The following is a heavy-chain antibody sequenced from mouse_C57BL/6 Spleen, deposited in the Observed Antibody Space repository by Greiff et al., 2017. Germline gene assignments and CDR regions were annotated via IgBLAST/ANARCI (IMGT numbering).Heavy chain of an antibody. CDR2: IYPGDGDT. J-gene: IGHJ4*01. CDR3: ARSDYEGLYAMDY. D-gene: IGHD2-4*01. CDR1: GYAFSSSW. Sequence: QVQLKESGPELVKPGASVKISCKASGYAFSSSWMNWVKQRPGKGLEWIGRIYPGDGDTNYNGKFKGKATLTADKSSSTAYMQLSSLTSEDSAVYFCARSDYEGLYAMDYWGQGTSVTVSS. V-gene: IGHV1-82*01.